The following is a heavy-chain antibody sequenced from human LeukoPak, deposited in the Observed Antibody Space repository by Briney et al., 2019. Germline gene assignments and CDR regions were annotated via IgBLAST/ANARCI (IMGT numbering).Heavy chain of an antibody. Sequence: SVKVSCKASGGTFSSYAISWVRQAPGQGLEWMGGIIPIFGTANYAQKFQGRVTITTDESTSTAYMELSSLRSEDTAVYYCARGGGWYPGVSDYWGQGTLVTVSS. J-gene: IGHJ4*02. CDR3: ARGGGWYPGVSDY. CDR1: GGTFSSYA. CDR2: IIPIFGTA. V-gene: IGHV1-69*05. D-gene: IGHD6-19*01.